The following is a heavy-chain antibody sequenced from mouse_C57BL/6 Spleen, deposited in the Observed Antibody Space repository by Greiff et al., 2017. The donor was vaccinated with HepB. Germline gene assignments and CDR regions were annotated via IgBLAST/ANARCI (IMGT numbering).Heavy chain of an antibody. D-gene: IGHD3-2*02. Sequence: QVQLQQPGTELVKPGASVKLSCKASGYTFTSYWMHWVKQRPGQGLEWIGNINPSNGGTNYNEKFKSKATLTVDKSSSTAYMQLSSLTSEDAAVYYCARWGAQAYYFDYWGQGTTLTVSS. V-gene: IGHV1-53*01. CDR1: GYTFTSYW. CDR2: INPSNGGT. J-gene: IGHJ2*01. CDR3: ARWGAQAYYFDY.